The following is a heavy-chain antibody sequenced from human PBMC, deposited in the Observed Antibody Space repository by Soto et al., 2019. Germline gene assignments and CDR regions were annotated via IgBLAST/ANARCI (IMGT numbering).Heavy chain of an antibody. CDR2: IIPILGIA. D-gene: IGHD5-12*01. J-gene: IGHJ4*02. CDR3: ARDTPPPGKVATTICDY. V-gene: IGHV1-69*04. CDR1: GGTFSSYT. Sequence: SVKVSYKASGGTFSSYTISWVRQAPGQGLEWMGRIIPILGIANYAQKFQGRVTITADKSTSTAYMELSSLRSDDTAVYYCARDTPPPGKVATTICDYWGQGTLVTVSS.